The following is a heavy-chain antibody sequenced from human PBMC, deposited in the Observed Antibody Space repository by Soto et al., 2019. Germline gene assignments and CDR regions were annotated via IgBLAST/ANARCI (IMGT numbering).Heavy chain of an antibody. Sequence: SVKVSCKASGGTFSSYTISWVRQAPGQGLEWMGRIIPILGIANYAQKFQGRVTITRDTSASTAYMELSSLRSEDTAVYYCARGLGSSGWYSPWDAFDIWGQGTMVTVSS. V-gene: IGHV1-69*02. CDR2: IIPILGIA. D-gene: IGHD6-19*01. CDR1: GGTFSSYT. CDR3: ARGLGSSGWYSPWDAFDI. J-gene: IGHJ3*02.